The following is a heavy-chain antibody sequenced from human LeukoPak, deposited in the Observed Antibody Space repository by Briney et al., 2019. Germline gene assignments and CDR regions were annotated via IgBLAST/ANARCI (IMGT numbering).Heavy chain of an antibody. J-gene: IGHJ4*02. V-gene: IGHV4-34*01. Sequence: PSETLSLTCAVYGGSFSGYYWSWIRQPPGKGLEWIGEINHSGSTNYNPSLKSRVTISVDTSKNKFSLKLSSVTAAATAVYFCARDQEYSYGYGRNWGQGTLVTVSS. CDR1: GGSFSGYY. CDR2: INHSGST. D-gene: IGHD5-18*01. CDR3: ARDQEYSYGYGRN.